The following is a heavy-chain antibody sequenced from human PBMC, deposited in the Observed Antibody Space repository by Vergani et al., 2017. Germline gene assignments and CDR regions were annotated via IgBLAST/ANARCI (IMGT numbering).Heavy chain of an antibody. J-gene: IGHJ4*02. CDR2: ISGSGGST. CDR3: AKGKSDYDFWSGYYAFDY. CDR1: GFSFSSYS. V-gene: IGHV3-23*04. D-gene: IGHD3-3*01. Sequence: EVQLVESGGGLVKPGGSLRLSCAASGFSFSSYSMNWVRQAPGKGLEWVASISGSGGSTYYADSVKGRFTISRDNSKNTLYLQMNSLRAEDTAVYYCAKGKSDYDFWSGYYAFDYWGQGTLVTVSS.